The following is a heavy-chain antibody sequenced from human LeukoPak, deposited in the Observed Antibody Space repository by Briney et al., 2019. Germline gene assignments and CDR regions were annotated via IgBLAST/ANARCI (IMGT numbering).Heavy chain of an antibody. V-gene: IGHV4-59*01. CDR2: IYYSGST. J-gene: IGHJ4*02. D-gene: IGHD3-22*01. CDR3: ARSGKDYYDISAFDY. CDR1: GGSISSYY. Sequence: SETLSLTCTVSGGSISSYYWSWIRQPPGKGLEWIGYIYYSGSTNYSPSLKSRVTISVDTSKNQFSLKLSSVTAADTAVYYCARSGKDYYDISAFDYWGQGTLVTVSS.